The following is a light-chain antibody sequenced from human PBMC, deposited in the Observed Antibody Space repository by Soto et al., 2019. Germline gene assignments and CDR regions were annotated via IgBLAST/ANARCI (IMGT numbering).Light chain of an antibody. CDR3: AAWADSLTGDV. V-gene: IGLV1-44*01. CDR1: SSNIGSYT. Sequence: QLVLIQPPSASGTPGQRVTVSCSGCSSNIGSYTVNWYQQLPGAAPKLLIYSNSQRPSGVPDRFSASKSGTSASLAISGLQSEDEAEYYCAAWADSLTGDVFGPGTKLTVL. J-gene: IGLJ1*01. CDR2: SNS.